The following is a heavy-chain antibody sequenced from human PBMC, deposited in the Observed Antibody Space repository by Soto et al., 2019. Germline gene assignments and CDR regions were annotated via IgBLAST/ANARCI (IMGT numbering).Heavy chain of an antibody. CDR1: VAAIGSYY. CDR2: IYYSGST. CDR3: ARAKENIAVAENWFDP. V-gene: IGHV4-59*01. Sequence: TLSLACSVSVAAIGSYYCRSFWPRQGQRLEWIGYIYYSGSTNHNPSLKSRVTISVDTSKNQFSLKLSSVTAADTAVYYCARAKENIAVAENWFDPWGQGTLVTVS. D-gene: IGHD6-19*01. J-gene: IGHJ5*02.